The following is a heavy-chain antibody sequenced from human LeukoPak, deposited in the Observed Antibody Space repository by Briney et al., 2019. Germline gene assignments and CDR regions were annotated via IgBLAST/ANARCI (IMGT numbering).Heavy chain of an antibody. CDR1: GFTFSNYD. V-gene: IGHV3-30*02. J-gene: IGHJ4*02. Sequence: GGSLRLSCTASGFTFSNYDMHWVRQAPGEGLEWVAFIWYDDREKKYADSVKGRFTISRDNSKDTVYLQMNSLTPEDTAVYYCAKVAPLVVVVITHDYWGQGTLVTVSS. CDR3: AKVAPLVVVVITHDY. D-gene: IGHD3-22*01. CDR2: IWYDDREK.